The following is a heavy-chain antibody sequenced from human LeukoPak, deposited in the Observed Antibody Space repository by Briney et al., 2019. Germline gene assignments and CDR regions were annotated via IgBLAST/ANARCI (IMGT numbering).Heavy chain of an antibody. CDR1: GYTFTSYG. V-gene: IGHV1-18*01. Sequence: ASVKVSCKASGYTFTSYGISWVRQAPGQGLEWMGWISAYNGNTNYTQKLQGRVTMTTDTSTSTAYMELRSLRSDDTAVYYCARWDAHGGTHPHWKYYYYYYMDVWGKGTTVTVSS. CDR2: ISAYNGNT. J-gene: IGHJ6*03. CDR3: ARWDAHGGTHPHWKYYYYYYMDV. D-gene: IGHD3-16*01.